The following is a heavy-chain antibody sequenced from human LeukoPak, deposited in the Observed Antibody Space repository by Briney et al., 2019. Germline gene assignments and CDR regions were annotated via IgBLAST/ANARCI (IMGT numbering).Heavy chain of an antibody. V-gene: IGHV3-23*01. D-gene: IGHD3-10*01. Sequence: GGSLRLSYAPSGFTFSSYPMSWVRQAPGKGLEWVGAISGSGGSTYYADSVKGRFTISRDNSKNTLYLQMNSLRAEDTAVYYCAKIYGSGPVFDYWGQGTLVTVSS. CDR1: GFTFSSYP. CDR2: ISGSGGST. J-gene: IGHJ4*02. CDR3: AKIYGSGPVFDY.